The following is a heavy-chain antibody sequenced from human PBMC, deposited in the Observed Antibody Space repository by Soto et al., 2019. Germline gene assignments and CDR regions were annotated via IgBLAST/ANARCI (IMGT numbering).Heavy chain of an antibody. J-gene: IGHJ4*02. Sequence: SETLSLTCTVSGGSIRGYYWTWIRQTPGKGLEWIGHIYYTGSTKYNPSLKSRVTISVETSKNQFYLKLSSVTAADTAVYYCARSYDYIFGYFDYWGQGTLVTVS. D-gene: IGHD3-16*01. CDR1: GGSIRGYY. V-gene: IGHV4-59*08. CDR3: ARSYDYIFGYFDY. CDR2: IYYTGST.